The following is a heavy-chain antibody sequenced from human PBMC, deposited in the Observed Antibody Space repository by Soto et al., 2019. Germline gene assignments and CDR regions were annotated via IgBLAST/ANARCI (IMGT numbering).Heavy chain of an antibody. CDR3: ARDRNKHEEDVDAFDI. J-gene: IGHJ3*02. V-gene: IGHV3-30-3*01. CDR2: ISYDGNNN. CDR1: GLTFSNYA. Sequence: PGGSLRLSCAASGLTFSNYAMDWVRQAPGKGLEWVAVISYDGNNNYYADSVEGRFTISRDNSKNTLYLQMNSLRAEDTAVYYCARDRNKHEEDVDAFDIWGQGTMVTV.